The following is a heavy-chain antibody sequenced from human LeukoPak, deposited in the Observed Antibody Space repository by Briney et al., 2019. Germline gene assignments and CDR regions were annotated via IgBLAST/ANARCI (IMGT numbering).Heavy chain of an antibody. J-gene: IGHJ4*02. CDR1: GFTFSSYA. CDR3: AKDRRQGLTQTDC. D-gene: IGHD6-19*01. Sequence: GGSLRLSCAASGFTFSSYAMSWVRQAPGKGLEWVSGISGGGGSTYYADSVKGRFTISRDSSKNTLYLQINSLRAEDTAVCYCAKDRRQGLTQTDCWGQGTLVTVSS. CDR2: ISGGGGST. V-gene: IGHV3-23*01.